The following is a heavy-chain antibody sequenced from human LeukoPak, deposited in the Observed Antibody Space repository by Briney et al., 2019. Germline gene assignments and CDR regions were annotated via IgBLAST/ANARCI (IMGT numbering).Heavy chain of an antibody. CDR3: ARVYYYDSSGYLGY. CDR2: ISSSSSYI. J-gene: IGHJ4*02. CDR1: GFTFSTYS. V-gene: IGHV3-21*01. D-gene: IGHD3-22*01. Sequence: GGSLRLSCAASGFTFSTYSMDWVRQAPGKGLEWVSSISSSSSYIYYADSVRGRFTISRDNAKNSLYLQMNSLRAEDAAVYYCARVYYYDSSGYLGYWGQGTLVNVSS.